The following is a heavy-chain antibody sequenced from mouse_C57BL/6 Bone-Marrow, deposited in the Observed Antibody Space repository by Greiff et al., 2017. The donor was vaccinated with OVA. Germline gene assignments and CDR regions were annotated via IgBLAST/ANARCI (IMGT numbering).Heavy chain of an antibody. Sequence: EVKLQESGPGLVKPSQSLSLTCSVTGYSITSGYYWNWIRQFPGNQLECLGYISYDGSNKYNPSLKNRLSITRDTSKNQLFLKLNSVTTEDTATYYCASPLYYYGSSYWYFDVGGTGTTVTVSS. CDR2: ISYDGSN. CDR1: GYSITSGYY. V-gene: IGHV3-6*01. D-gene: IGHD1-1*01. CDR3: ASPLYYYGSSYWYFDV. J-gene: IGHJ1*03.